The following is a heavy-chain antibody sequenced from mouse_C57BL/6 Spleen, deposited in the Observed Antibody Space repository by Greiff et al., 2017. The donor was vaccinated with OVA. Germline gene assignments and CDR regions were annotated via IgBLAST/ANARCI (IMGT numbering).Heavy chain of an antibody. CDR2: INPNNGGT. J-gene: IGHJ3*01. Sequence: EVQLQQSGPELVKPGASVKISCKASGYTFTDYYMNWVKQSHGKSLEWIGDINPNNGGTSYNQKFKGKATLTVDKSSSTAYMELRSLTSDDSAFYDCARKDYCGSWFAYWGQGTLVTVSA. CDR1: GYTFTDYY. D-gene: IGHD2-2*01. V-gene: IGHV1-26*01. CDR3: ARKDYCGSWFAY.